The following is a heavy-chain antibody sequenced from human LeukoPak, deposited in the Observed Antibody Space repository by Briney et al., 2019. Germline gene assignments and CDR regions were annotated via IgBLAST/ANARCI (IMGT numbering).Heavy chain of an antibody. CDR2: INNSGRT. J-gene: IGHJ4*02. V-gene: IGHV4-34*01. CDR1: GGSFSGYY. D-gene: IGHD1-26*01. Sequence: PETLSLTCAVYGGSFSGYYWRWIRQPPGKGLEWIGAINNSGRTNYNPSLMRRATIPLATPTTQSPLNLSSVTPVDTAVYYCARALVDSGTYHSYNCGQGNLGTVS. CDR3: ARALVDSGTYHSYN.